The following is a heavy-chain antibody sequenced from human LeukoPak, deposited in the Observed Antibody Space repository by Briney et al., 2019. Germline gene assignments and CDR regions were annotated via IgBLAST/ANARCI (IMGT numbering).Heavy chain of an antibody. CDR1: GGSISSGDYY. CDR2: IYYSGST. J-gene: IGHJ5*02. D-gene: IGHD3-10*01. Sequence: PSQTLSLTCTVPGGSISSGDYYWSWIRQPPGKGLEWIGYIYYSGSTYYNPSLKSRVTISVDTSKNQFSLKLSSVTAADTAVYYCARGRRRYNWFDPWGQGTLVTVSS. V-gene: IGHV4-30-4*08. CDR3: ARGRRRYNWFDP.